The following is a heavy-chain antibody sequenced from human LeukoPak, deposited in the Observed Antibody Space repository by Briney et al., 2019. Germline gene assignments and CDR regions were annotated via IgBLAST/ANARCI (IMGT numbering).Heavy chain of an antibody. CDR2: ISSSGSTI. CDR1: GFTFSSYE. D-gene: IGHD6-19*01. V-gene: IGHV3-48*03. CDR3: ASVSSSGWYRDDDY. J-gene: IGHJ4*02. Sequence: GGSLRLSCAASGFTFSSYEMNWVRQAPGKGLEWVSYISSSGSTIYYADSVKGRFTISRDNAKNSLYLQMNSLRAEDTAVYYCASVSSSGWYRDDDYWGQGTLVTVSS.